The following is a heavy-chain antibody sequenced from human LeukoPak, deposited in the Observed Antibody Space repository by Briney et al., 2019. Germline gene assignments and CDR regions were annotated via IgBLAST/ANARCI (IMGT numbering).Heavy chain of an antibody. CDR2: ISGSGGST. V-gene: IGHV3-23*01. J-gene: IGHJ4*02. Sequence: GGSLRLSCAASGFTFSSYAMSWVRQAPGKGLEWVSAISGSGGSTYYADSVKGRFTISRDNSKNTLYLQMNSLRAEDTAVYYCAKGSGSGWYGTSDYWGQGTLVTVSS. D-gene: IGHD6-19*01. CDR3: AKGSGSGWYGTSDY. CDR1: GFTFSSYA.